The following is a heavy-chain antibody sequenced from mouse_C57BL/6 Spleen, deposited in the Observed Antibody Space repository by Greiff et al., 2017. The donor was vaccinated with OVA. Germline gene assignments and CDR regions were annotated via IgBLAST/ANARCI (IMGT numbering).Heavy chain of an antibody. CDR1: GYAFSSSW. J-gene: IGHJ3*01. CDR3: ARSSSGYLPFAY. D-gene: IGHD3-2*02. CDR2: IYPGDGDT. Sequence: QVQLQQSGPELVKPGASVKISCKASGYAFSSSWMNWVKQRHGKGLEWIGRIYPGDGDTNYNGKFKGKGTLTADNSSSTAYMQLSSLTSEDSAVYFCARSSSGYLPFAYGGQGTLVTVSA. V-gene: IGHV1-82*01.